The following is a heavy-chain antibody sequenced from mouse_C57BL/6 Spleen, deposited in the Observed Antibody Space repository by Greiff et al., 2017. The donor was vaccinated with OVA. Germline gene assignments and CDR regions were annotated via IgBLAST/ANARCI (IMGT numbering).Heavy chain of an antibody. CDR3: ARGIYDGYSGPWFAY. CDR2: IYPGDGDT. J-gene: IGHJ3*01. V-gene: IGHV1-82*01. CDR1: GYAFSSSW. Sequence: QVQLKESGPELVKPGASVKISCKASGYAFSSSWMNWVKQRPGKGLEWIGRIYPGDGDTNYNGKFKGKATLTADKSSSTAYMQLSSLTSEDSAVYFCARGIYDGYSGPWFAYWGQGTLVTVSA. D-gene: IGHD2-3*01.